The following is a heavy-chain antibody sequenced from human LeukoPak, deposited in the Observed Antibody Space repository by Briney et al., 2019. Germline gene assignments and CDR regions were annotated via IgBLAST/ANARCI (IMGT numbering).Heavy chain of an antibody. Sequence: PGRSLRLSCAASGFTFSSYAMHWVRQAPGKGLEWVAVIWYDGSNKYYADSVKGRFTVSRDNSKNTLYLQMNSLRAEDTAVYYCARDVVDYDRSGSSPNWDVWGQGTTVTVSS. V-gene: IGHV3-33*01. CDR3: ARDVVDYDRSGSSPNWDV. CDR2: IWYDGSNK. D-gene: IGHD3-22*01. CDR1: GFTFSSYA. J-gene: IGHJ6*02.